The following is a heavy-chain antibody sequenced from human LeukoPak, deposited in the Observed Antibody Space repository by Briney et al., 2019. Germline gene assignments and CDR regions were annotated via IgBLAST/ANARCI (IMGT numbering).Heavy chain of an antibody. CDR1: GGSISSYY. Sequence: SETLSLTCTVSGGSISSYYWSWIRQPAGKGLEWIGRIYTSGSTNYNPSLKSRVTMSVDTSKNQFSLKLSSVTAADTAVYYCARVGRQLAPFDYWGQRTLVTVSS. CDR2: IYTSGST. D-gene: IGHD6-13*01. J-gene: IGHJ4*02. CDR3: ARVGRQLAPFDY. V-gene: IGHV4-4*07.